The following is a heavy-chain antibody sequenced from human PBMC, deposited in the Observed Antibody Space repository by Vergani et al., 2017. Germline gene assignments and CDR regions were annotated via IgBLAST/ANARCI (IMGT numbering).Heavy chain of an antibody. Sequence: QVHLEQSGTEVKKPGSSVKVSCKASGGTFSSYAISWVRQAPGQGLEWMGGIIPIFGTANYAQKFQGRVTITADESTSTAYMELSSLRSEDTAVYYCARDGIPRAYDSSGDYWGQGTLVTVSS. CDR3: ARDGIPRAYDSSGDY. CDR1: GGTFSSYA. D-gene: IGHD3-22*01. CDR2: IIPIFGTA. J-gene: IGHJ4*02. V-gene: IGHV1-69*12.